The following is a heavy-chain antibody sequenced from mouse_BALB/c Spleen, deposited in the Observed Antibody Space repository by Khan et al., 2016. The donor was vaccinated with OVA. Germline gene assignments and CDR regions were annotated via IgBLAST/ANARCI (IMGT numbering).Heavy chain of an antibody. V-gene: IGHV3-2*02. D-gene: IGHD2-1*01. CDR2: ISYSGST. CDR3: ARRAYYGNWYFDV. Sequence: QLEESGPGLVKPSQSLSLTCTVTGYSITSDYAWNWIRQFPGNKLEWMGYISYSGSTSYNPSLKSRISITRDTSKNQFFLQLNSVTTEDTATYYGARRAYYGNWYFDVWGAGTTVTVSS. J-gene: IGHJ1*01. CDR1: GYSITSDYA.